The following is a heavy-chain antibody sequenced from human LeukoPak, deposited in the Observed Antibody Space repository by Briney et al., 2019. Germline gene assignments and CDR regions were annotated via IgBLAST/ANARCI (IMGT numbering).Heavy chain of an antibody. D-gene: IGHD4-17*01. CDR2: INHSGST. J-gene: IGHJ4*02. Sequence: SETLSLTCAVYGGSFSGYYWSWIRQPPGKGLEWIGEINHSGSTNYNPSLKSRVTISVNTSKNQFSLKLSSVTAADTAVYYCARGTMTTVTYYFDYWGQGTLVTVSS. CDR3: ARGTMTTVTYYFDY. CDR1: GGSFSGYY. V-gene: IGHV4-34*01.